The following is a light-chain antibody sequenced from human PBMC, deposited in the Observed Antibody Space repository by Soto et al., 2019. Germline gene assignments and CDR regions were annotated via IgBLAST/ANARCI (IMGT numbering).Light chain of an antibody. V-gene: IGKV3-11*01. CDR3: QHRHSWPYS. Sequence: EIVMTQSPATLSVSPGERATLSCRASQSVNIYLAWYQQKPGQAPRLLIFGASSRATGIPARFSGSGSGTSFTLTISSLEPEDFAVYYCQHRHSWPYSFGQGTKVDIK. J-gene: IGKJ2*03. CDR1: QSVNIY. CDR2: GAS.